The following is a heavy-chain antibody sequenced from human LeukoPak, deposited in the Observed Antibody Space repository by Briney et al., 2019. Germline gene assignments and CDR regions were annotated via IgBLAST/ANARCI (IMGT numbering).Heavy chain of an antibody. J-gene: IGHJ4*02. CDR1: GFTFSSYS. CDR2: ISSSSSTI. CDR3: ARGMDYGDYVHSPA. V-gene: IGHV3-48*02. Sequence: GGSLRLSCAASGFTFSSYSMNWVRQAPGKGLEWVSYISSSSSTIYYADSVKGRFTISRGNAKNSLYLQMNSLRDEDTAVYYCARGMDYGDYVHSPAWGQGTLVTVSS. D-gene: IGHD4-17*01.